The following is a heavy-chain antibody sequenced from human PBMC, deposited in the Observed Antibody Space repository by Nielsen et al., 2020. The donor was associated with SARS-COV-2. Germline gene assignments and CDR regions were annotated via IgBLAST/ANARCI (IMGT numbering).Heavy chain of an antibody. CDR1: GYSISRGYY. CDR2: MFHNGRT. V-gene: IGHV4-38-2*02. D-gene: IGHD3-16*01. CDR3: VRDTPFDTSFNYGPF. Sequence: GSLRLSCSVSGYSISRGYYWGWIRQAPAKGLEWNGNMFHNGRTYYNPSLKSRVTMSVDTSQNQFSLKMTSVTAADTAVFYCVRDTPFDTSFNYGPFWGQGAPVTVSS. J-gene: IGHJ4*01.